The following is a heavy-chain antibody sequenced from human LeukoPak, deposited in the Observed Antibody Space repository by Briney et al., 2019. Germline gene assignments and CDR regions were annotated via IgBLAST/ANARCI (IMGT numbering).Heavy chain of an antibody. CDR2: MNTDSGNT. CDR1: GYTFTDYD. Sequence: EASVKVSCKSSGYTFTDYDINWVRQAAGQGLEWMGWMNTDSGNTGYAQKFQGRVTVTRDTSTNTAYMELTSLRSEDTAVYYCARDISSTSCYLDYWGQGTLVTVSS. CDR3: ARDISSTSCYLDY. J-gene: IGHJ4*02. D-gene: IGHD2-2*01. V-gene: IGHV1-8*02.